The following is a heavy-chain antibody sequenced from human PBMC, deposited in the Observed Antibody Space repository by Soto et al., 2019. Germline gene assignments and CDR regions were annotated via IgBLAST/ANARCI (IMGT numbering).Heavy chain of an antibody. D-gene: IGHD2-15*01. CDR2: AAYSGGT. CDR1: GGSIANNNYF. V-gene: IGHV4-39*01. CDR3: AKVVVGATSHSDFDS. Sequence: SLTCTVSGGSIANNNYFWAWIRQPPGKGLEWIGSAAYSGGTYNNPSLKSRVTISVDTSKNQFSLKSTSVTAADTAVYYCAKVVVGATSHSDFDSWGQGTLVTVSS. J-gene: IGHJ4*02.